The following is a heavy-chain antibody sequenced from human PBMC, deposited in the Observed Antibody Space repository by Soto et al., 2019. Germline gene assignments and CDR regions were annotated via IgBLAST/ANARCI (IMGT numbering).Heavy chain of an antibody. CDR3: AKAMTYGDYADAFDI. J-gene: IGHJ3*02. Sequence: GGSLRLSCAASGFTFSSYGMHWVRQAPGKGLEWVAVISYDGSNKYYADSVKGRLTISRDNSKNTLYLQMNSLRAEDTAVYYCAKAMTYGDYADAFDIWGQGTMVTVSS. V-gene: IGHV3-30*18. CDR2: ISYDGSNK. CDR1: GFTFSSYG. D-gene: IGHD4-17*01.